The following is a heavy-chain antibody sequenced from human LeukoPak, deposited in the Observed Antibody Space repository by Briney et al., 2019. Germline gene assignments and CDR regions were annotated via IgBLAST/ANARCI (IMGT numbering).Heavy chain of an antibody. D-gene: IGHD6-6*01. CDR1: GFTFDDYA. J-gene: IGHJ5*02. V-gene: IGHV3-9*01. Sequence: GGSLRLSCAASGFTFDDYAMHWVRQAPGKGLEWVSGISWNSGSIGYADSVKGRFTISRDNSKNTLYLQMNSLRAEDAAVYYCAKASSQLAWGQGTLVTVSS. CDR3: AKASSQLA. CDR2: ISWNSGSI.